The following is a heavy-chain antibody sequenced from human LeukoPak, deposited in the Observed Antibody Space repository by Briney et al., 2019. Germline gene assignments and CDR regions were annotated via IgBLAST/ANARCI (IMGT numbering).Heavy chain of an antibody. Sequence: GGSLRLSCAASGFTFSSYGMHWVRQAPGKGLEWVAVISYDGSNKYYADSVKGRFTISRDNSKNTVYLQMNSLRAEDTAVYYCARAMMVVANLWGVFDYWGQGTLVTVSS. V-gene: IGHV3-30*03. CDR2: ISYDGSNK. CDR1: GFTFSSYG. D-gene: IGHD3-22*01. CDR3: ARAMMVVANLWGVFDY. J-gene: IGHJ4*02.